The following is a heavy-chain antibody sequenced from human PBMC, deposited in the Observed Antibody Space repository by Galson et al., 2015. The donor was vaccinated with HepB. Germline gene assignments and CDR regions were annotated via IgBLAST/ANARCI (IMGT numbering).Heavy chain of an antibody. J-gene: IGHJ4*02. Sequence: QSGAEVKKPGESLRISCKGSGYSFLNHWISWVRQMPGKGLEWMGRIDPSDSYTHYSPSFQGHVTFSADKSITTAYLQWSSLKASDTAMYYCARHVQNGYNYLPGDYWGQGTLVTVSS. V-gene: IGHV5-10-1*01. D-gene: IGHD5-24*01. CDR2: IDPSDSYT. CDR1: GYSFLNHW. CDR3: ARHVQNGYNYLPGDY.